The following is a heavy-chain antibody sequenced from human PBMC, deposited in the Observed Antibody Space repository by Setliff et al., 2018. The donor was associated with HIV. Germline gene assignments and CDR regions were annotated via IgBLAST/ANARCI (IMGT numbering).Heavy chain of an antibody. D-gene: IGHD6-19*01. Sequence: SETLSLTCAVSGYSVSSDSYWGWIRQPPGKGLEWIGSIYHSGFTNYNPSLKSRVTMSIDTSKNQFSLNVSSVTAADTAVYYCARGWGHDGFDFWGQGTMVTVS. V-gene: IGHV4-38-2*01. CDR1: GYSVSSDSY. CDR2: IYHSGFT. J-gene: IGHJ3*01. CDR3: ARGWGHDGFDF.